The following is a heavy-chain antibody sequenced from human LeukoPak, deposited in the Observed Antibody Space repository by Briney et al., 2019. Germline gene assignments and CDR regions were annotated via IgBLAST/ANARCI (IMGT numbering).Heavy chain of an antibody. CDR1: GGSLNGYY. CDR3: ARGSSYGASGYPYFDH. V-gene: IGHV4-34*01. Sequence: PSETLSLTCAVYGGSLNGYYWSWIRQSPGKGLEWLGEIDHRGATKYNASPESRVTISLDTPFNQFSLELTSVTAADTAIYYCARGSSYGASGYPYFDHWGQGTLVPVS. J-gene: IGHJ4*02. D-gene: IGHD3-22*01. CDR2: IDHRGAT.